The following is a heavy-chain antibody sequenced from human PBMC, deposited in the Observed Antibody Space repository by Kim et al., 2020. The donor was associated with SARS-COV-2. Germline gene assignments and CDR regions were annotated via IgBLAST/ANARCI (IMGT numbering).Heavy chain of an antibody. D-gene: IGHD3-9*01. V-gene: IGHV1-24*01. J-gene: IGHJ6*02. CDR1: GYTLTELS. CDR2: FDPEDGET. CDR3: ATHAKYFDWLLRSNYYYGMDV. Sequence: ASVKVSCKVSGYTLTELSMHWVRQAPGKGLEWMGGFDPEDGETIYAQKFQGRVTMTEDTSTDTAYMELSSLRSEDTAVYYCATHAKYFDWLLRSNYYYGMDVWGQGTTVTVSS.